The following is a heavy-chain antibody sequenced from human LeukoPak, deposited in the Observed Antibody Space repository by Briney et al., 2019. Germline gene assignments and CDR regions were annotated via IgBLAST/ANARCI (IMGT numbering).Heavy chain of an antibody. V-gene: IGHV3-48*02. D-gene: IGHD3-22*01. Sequence: GGSLRLSCAASGFTFRSYSTNWVRQAPGKGLEWVSYISSSSSTIYYADSVKGRFTISRDNAKNSLYLQMNSLRDEDTAVYYCAKGQGTYDSSGYFEYYFDYWGQGTLVTVSS. CDR1: GFTFRSYS. CDR2: ISSSSSTI. J-gene: IGHJ4*02. CDR3: AKGQGTYDSSGYFEYYFDY.